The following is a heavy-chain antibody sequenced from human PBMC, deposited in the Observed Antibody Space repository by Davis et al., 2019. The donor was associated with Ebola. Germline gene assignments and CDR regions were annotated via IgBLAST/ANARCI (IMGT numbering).Heavy chain of an antibody. CDR2: INAGNGNT. CDR1: GYTFTGYY. V-gene: IGHV1-3*01. D-gene: IGHD3-3*01. Sequence: AASVKVSCKASGYTFTGYYLHWVRQAPGQRLEWMGWINAGNGNTKYSQKFQGRVTITRDTSASTAYMELSSLRSEDTAVYYCAVGGDFWSGYYEPDIDYWGQGTLVTVSS. J-gene: IGHJ4*02. CDR3: AVGGDFWSGYYEPDIDY.